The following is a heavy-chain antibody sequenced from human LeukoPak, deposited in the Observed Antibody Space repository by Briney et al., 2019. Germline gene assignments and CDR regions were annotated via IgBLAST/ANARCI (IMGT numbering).Heavy chain of an antibody. J-gene: IGHJ4*02. Sequence: PGGSLRLSCAASGFTFDDYGMSWVRQAPGKGLEWVAVISYDGSNKYYADSVKGRFTISRDNSKNTLYLQMNSLRAEDTAVYYCAREPWYGDYVNYFDYWGQGTLVTVSS. CDR3: AREPWYGDYVNYFDY. CDR1: GFTFDDYG. CDR2: ISYDGSNK. V-gene: IGHV3-30*03. D-gene: IGHD4-17*01.